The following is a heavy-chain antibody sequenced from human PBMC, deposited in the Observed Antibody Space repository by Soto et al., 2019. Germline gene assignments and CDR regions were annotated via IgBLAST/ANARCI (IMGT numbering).Heavy chain of an antibody. J-gene: IGHJ6*02. CDR1: GGSFSSFA. V-gene: IGHV1-69*01. Sequence: QVQLVQSGAEVRKPGSSVKVSCKASGGSFSSFAFSWVRQAPGQGLEWMGGVIPMFGSANYAQEFLGRVTFTAEDSTSTAYMEISGLTFEDTAFYYCAVALYGVVLHYYYRMDVWGPGTSVTVSS. CDR3: AVALYGVVLHYYYRMDV. D-gene: IGHD3-3*01. CDR2: VIPMFGSA.